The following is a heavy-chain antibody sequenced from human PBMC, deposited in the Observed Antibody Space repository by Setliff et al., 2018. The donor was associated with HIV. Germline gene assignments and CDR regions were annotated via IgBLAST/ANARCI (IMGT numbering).Heavy chain of an antibody. CDR3: ARVPSRYCSPTTCPFFFDY. J-gene: IGHJ4*02. Sequence: ASVKVSCKASGYTFTSHSMHWVRQAPGQGLEWMGVINPSGGSAGYAQKFLGRVTLTRDTSTSTVYMELSRLRSDDTAVYYCARVPSRYCSPTTCPFFFDYWGQGTLVTVSS. V-gene: IGHV1-46*01. CDR1: GYTFTSHS. CDR2: INPSGGSA. D-gene: IGHD2-15*01.